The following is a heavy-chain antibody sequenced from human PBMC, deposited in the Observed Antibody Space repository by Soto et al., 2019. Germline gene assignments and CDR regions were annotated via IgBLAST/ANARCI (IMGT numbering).Heavy chain of an antibody. J-gene: IGHJ6*02. CDR3: ARNRRDGYLYYYYGMDV. CDR1: GFTFSSND. D-gene: IGHD5-12*01. Sequence: PGGSLRLSCAASGFTFSSNDMNWVRQAPGKGLEWVSLIYSGGSTYYADSVKGRFTISRDNSKNTLYLQMSSLRAEDTAVYYCARNRRDGYLYYYYGMDVWGQGTTVTVSS. V-gene: IGHV3-53*01. CDR2: IYSGGST.